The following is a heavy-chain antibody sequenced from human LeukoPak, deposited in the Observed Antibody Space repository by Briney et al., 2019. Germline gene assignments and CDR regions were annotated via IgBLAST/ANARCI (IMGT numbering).Heavy chain of an antibody. V-gene: IGHV4-61*02. D-gene: IGHD3-22*01. J-gene: IGHJ3*02. CDR2: IYTSGST. CDR3: ARGGRHYYDSSGYYYAIDAFDI. Sequence: SETLSLTCTVSGGSISSGSYYWSWIRQPAGKGLEWIGRIYTSGSTNYNPSLKSRVTISVDTSKNQFSLKLRSVTAADTAVYYCARGGRHYYDSSGYYYAIDAFDIWGQGTMVTVSS. CDR1: GGSISSGSYY.